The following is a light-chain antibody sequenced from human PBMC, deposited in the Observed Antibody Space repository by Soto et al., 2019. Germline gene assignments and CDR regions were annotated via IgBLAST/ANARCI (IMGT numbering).Light chain of an antibody. CDR1: QSVSSIY. J-gene: IGKJ1*01. Sequence: EIVLTQSPGTLSLSPGERATLSCRASQSVSSIYLAWYQQKPGQAPRLLIYGTSNRANGIPDRFSGSGSGTDFTLDISRLEPEDFAVYYCQQYGNAWTFGQGTKVEMK. V-gene: IGKV3-20*01. CDR2: GTS. CDR3: QQYGNAWT.